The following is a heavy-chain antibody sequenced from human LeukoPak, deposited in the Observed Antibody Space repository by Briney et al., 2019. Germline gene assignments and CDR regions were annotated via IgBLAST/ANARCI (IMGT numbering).Heavy chain of an antibody. V-gene: IGHV4-34*01. CDR2: INHSGST. CDR3: ARRPYYGSGSYSSEFG. CDR1: GGSISTYF. D-gene: IGHD3-10*01. Sequence: SETLSLTCTVSGGSISTYFWSWIRQPPGKGLEWIGEINHSGSTNYNPSLKSRVTISVDTSKNQFSLKLSSVTAADTAVYYCARRPYYGSGSYSSEFGWGQGTLVTVSS. J-gene: IGHJ4*02.